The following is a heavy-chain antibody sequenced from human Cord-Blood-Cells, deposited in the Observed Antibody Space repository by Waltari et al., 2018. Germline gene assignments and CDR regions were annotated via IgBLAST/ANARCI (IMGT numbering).Heavy chain of an antibody. CDR3: ARQRYCSGGSCYSYFQH. V-gene: IGHV1-2*02. CDR2: INPNRGGT. J-gene: IGHJ1*01. CDR1: GYTFTGYY. Sequence: QVQLVQSGAEVKKPGASVKVSCKASGYTFTGYYMHWVRQAPGQGLEWMGWINPNRGGTNNAQKFHGRVTMTRDTSISTAYMELSRLRSDDTAVYYCARQRYCSGGSCYSYFQHWGQGTLVTVSS. D-gene: IGHD2-15*01.